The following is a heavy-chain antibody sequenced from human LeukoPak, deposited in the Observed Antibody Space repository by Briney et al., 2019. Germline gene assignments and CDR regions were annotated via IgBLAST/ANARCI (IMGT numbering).Heavy chain of an antibody. CDR3: ARDAPGNTALDY. V-gene: IGHV3-74*01. CDR1: GFTFISYW. CDR2: INGYGSST. D-gene: IGHD5-18*01. J-gene: IGHJ4*02. Sequence: GGSLRLSCAASGFTFISYWMHWVRQAPGKGLVWVSRINGYGSSTDFADSVKGRFTISRDNAKNTLYLQMNSPRAEDTAVYYCARDAPGNTALDYWGQGTLVTVSS.